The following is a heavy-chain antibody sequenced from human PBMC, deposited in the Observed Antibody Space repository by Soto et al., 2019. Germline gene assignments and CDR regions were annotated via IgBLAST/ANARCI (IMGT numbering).Heavy chain of an antibody. J-gene: IGHJ4*02. Sequence: PGGSLRLSCVGSGFTFSSYGMNWVRQGPGKGLEWLSSISKSGTTTYYADSVRGRFTISRDNAKNSLYLQMNSLRDEDMAVYYCARVLLWYGELFGGLDYWGQGTLVTVSS. CDR1: GFTFSSYG. CDR2: ISKSGTTT. V-gene: IGHV3-48*02. CDR3: ARVLLWYGELFGGLDY. D-gene: IGHD3-10*01.